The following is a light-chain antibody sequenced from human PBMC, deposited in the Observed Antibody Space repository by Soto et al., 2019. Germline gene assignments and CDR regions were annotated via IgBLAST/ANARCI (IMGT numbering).Light chain of an antibody. J-gene: IGLJ1*01. V-gene: IGLV2-11*01. CDR2: DVT. CDR3: CSYAGTYSYV. Sequence: QSVLTQPRSVSGSPGQSVTISCTGTSSDVGGYNYVSWYQQHPGKAPKLMIYDVTRRPSGVPDRFSGSKSGNTASLTISGLQAEDEADYYCCSYAGTYSYVFGTGTKVNRP. CDR1: SSDVGGYNY.